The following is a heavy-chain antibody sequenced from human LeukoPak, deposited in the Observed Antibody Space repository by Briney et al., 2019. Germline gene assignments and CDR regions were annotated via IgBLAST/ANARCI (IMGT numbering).Heavy chain of an antibody. V-gene: IGHV3-23*01. Sequence: GGSLRLSCAASGFTFTNYAMNWVRQAPGNGLEWVSGISGSGGSTYYAASVKGRFTISRDNSKNTLYLQMNSLRAEDTAVYYCAKGGSYYYDTSGYFGYWGQGTTVTVSS. CDR3: AKGGSYYYDTSGYFGY. CDR2: ISGSGGST. J-gene: IGHJ4*02. D-gene: IGHD3-22*01. CDR1: GFTFTNYA.